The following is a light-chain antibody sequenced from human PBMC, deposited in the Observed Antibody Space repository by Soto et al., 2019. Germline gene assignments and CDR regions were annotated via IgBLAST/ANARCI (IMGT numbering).Light chain of an antibody. CDR3: QQFNTFSYT. V-gene: IGKV1-5*01. J-gene: IGKJ2*01. CDR1: QSISNW. Sequence: DIQMTQFPSTLSASVGDRVTITCRASQSISNWLAWYQQKPGQAPKLLIYDASSLQSVVPSRFSGSGSGTEFTLTISSLQPDDFATYYCQQFNTFSYTFGQGTKLEIK. CDR2: DAS.